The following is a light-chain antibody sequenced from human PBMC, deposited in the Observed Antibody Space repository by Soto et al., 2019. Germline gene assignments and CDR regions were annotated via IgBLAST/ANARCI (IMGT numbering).Light chain of an antibody. CDR2: AAS. CDR1: QDIITY. J-gene: IGKJ2*01. CDR3: QQANSFPYT. Sequence: DIQVTQSPSSVSASVGDRVSITCRSSQDIITYLAWYQQRPWQAPKLLIYAASTLQSGVPSRFSGGGSGTDFTLTIRSLQTEDFATYDCQQANSFPYTFGQGTKLDIK. V-gene: IGKV1-12*01.